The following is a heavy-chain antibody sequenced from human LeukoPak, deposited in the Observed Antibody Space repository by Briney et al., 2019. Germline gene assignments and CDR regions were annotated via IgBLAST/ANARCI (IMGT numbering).Heavy chain of an antibody. Sequence: SETLSLTCTASGDSITSDYWSWIRQPPGKGLEWIGYIYNSGSTNYNPSLKSRVTISVDTSKNQFSLKLRSVTAADTAVYYCARSTVVRTLLGYWGQGTLVTVSS. CDR3: ARSTVVRTLLGY. V-gene: IGHV4-59*01. CDR1: GDSITSDY. CDR2: IYNSGST. J-gene: IGHJ4*02. D-gene: IGHD4-23*01.